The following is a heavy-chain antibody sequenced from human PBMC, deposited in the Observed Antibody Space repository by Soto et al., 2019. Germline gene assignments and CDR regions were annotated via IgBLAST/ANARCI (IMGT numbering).Heavy chain of an antibody. CDR2: TSPYNGNT. J-gene: IGHJ4*02. Sequence: QVQLVQSGVEVQKPGASVKVSCKASGYTFSSYVINWLRQAPGQGLGWMGWTSPYNGNTNYGQNLQGRVTMTTDTSTSIVDMELRSLRSDDTAVYYCAREGGVWGSFRYFDYWGQGTLVTVSP. CDR1: GYTFSSYV. CDR3: AREGGVWGSFRYFDY. V-gene: IGHV1-18*04. D-gene: IGHD3-16*02.